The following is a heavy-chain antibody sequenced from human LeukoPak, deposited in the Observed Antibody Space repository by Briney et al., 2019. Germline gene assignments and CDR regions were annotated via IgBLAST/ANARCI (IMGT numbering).Heavy chain of an antibody. Sequence: GGSLRLSCTASGLTFSTYGMHWVRQAPGKGLEWVATIWYDGSNKYYADSVKGRFTISRDNSKNTLYLQMNSLRAADTAVYYCASYNRNLLADFWGQRTLVTVSS. J-gene: IGHJ4*02. CDR3: ASYNRNLLADF. V-gene: IGHV3-33*01. CDR2: IWYDGSNK. D-gene: IGHD1-14*01. CDR1: GLTFSTYG.